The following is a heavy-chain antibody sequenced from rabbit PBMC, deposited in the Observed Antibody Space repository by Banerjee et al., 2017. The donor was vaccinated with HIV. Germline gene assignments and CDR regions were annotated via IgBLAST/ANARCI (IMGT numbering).Heavy chain of an antibody. Sequence: QEQLEESGGDLVKPGASLTLTCKASGFSLSSGYDMCWVRQAPGKGLEWIACIYTSDGNTHYASWAKGRFTISKTSSTVDLKMTSLTAADTATYFCARDLAAVTGWNFGLWGQGTLVTVS. CDR3: ARDLAAVTGWNFGL. J-gene: IGHJ3*01. V-gene: IGHV1S45*01. CDR2: IYTSDGNT. D-gene: IGHD7-1*01. CDR1: GFSLSSGYD.